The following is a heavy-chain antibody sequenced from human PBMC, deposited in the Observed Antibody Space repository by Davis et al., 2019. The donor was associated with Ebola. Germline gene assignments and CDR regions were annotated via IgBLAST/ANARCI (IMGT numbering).Heavy chain of an antibody. J-gene: IGHJ4*02. D-gene: IGHD4-17*01. CDR2: ISYDGSNK. CDR3: AKDADYGDSYYFDY. Sequence: GGSLRLSCAASGFTFSSYAMHWVRQAPGKGLEWVAVISYDGSNKYYADSVKGRFTISRDNSKNTLYLQMNSLRAEDTAVYYCAKDADYGDSYYFDYWGQGTLVTVSS. V-gene: IGHV3-30-3*01. CDR1: GFTFSSYA.